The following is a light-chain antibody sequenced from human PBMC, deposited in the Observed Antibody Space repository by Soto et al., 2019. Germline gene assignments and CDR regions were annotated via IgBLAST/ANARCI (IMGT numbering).Light chain of an antibody. Sequence: EIVLTQSPGTLSLSPGERGTLSCRASQSVTNNYLAWYQQKRGQPHRLLIHGASSRATGIPDRFSGSGSGTDFTLTISGLEPEDFAVYYCQQYSTPPMYTFGQGTQVEIK. CDR2: GAS. CDR3: QQYSTPPMYT. J-gene: IGKJ2*01. V-gene: IGKV3-20*01. CDR1: QSVTNNY.